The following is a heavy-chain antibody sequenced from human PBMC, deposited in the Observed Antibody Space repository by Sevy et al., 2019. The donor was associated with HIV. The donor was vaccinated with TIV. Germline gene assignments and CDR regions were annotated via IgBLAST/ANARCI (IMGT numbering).Heavy chain of an antibody. D-gene: IGHD3-3*01. CDR1: GYTFTAYY. Sequence: ASVKVSCKASGYTFTAYYIHWVRQAPGQGLEYMGWINPNSGDTNYAQNFQGRVTMTSDTSISPVYMDLNRLRSDDTAVYYCARVPTIFTEVNWFDPWGQGTLVTVSS. J-gene: IGHJ5*02. CDR3: ARVPTIFTEVNWFDP. CDR2: INPNSGDT. V-gene: IGHV1-2*02.